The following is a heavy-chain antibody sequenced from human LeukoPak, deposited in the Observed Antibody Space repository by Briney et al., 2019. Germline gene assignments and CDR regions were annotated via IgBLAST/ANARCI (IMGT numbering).Heavy chain of an antibody. CDR1: GFTFSSYW. CDR3: ARGDYDSSLDY. Sequence: GGSLRLSCAASGFTFSSYWMHWVRHAPGKGLVWVSRINSDGSSTSYADSVKGRFTISRDNAKNTLYLQMNSLRAEDTAVYYCARGDYDSSLDYWGQGTLVTVSS. D-gene: IGHD3-22*01. V-gene: IGHV3-74*01. J-gene: IGHJ4*02. CDR2: INSDGSST.